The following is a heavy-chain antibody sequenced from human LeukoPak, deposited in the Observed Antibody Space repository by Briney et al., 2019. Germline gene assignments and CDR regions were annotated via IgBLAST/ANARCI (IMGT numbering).Heavy chain of an antibody. Sequence: ASVKVSCKASGYTFTGYYMHWVRQAPGQGLEWMGWINPNSGGTNYAQKFQGRVTMTRDTSISTAYMELSRLRSDGTAVYYCARDFGFGESYDAFDIWGQGTMVTVSS. CDR2: INPNSGGT. CDR1: GYTFTGYY. CDR3: ARDFGFGESYDAFDI. J-gene: IGHJ3*02. V-gene: IGHV1-2*02. D-gene: IGHD3-10*01.